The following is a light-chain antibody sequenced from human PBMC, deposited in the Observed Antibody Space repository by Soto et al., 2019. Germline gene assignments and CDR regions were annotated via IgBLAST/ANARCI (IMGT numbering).Light chain of an antibody. CDR2: AAS. CDR3: QQSYNTPWT. J-gene: IGKJ1*01. V-gene: IGKV1-39*01. Sequence: DIQMTQSPSTLSASVGDRVTITCRASQSISTWLAWYQQKLGKAPKLLIYAASGLQSGVPSRFSGSGSGTDFTLTISNLQLEDFATYYCQQSYNTPWTLGQGTKVDIK. CDR1: QSISTW.